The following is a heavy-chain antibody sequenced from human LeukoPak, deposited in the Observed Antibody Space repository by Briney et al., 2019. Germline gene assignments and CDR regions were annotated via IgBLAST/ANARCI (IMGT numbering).Heavy chain of an antibody. V-gene: IGHV3-20*04. D-gene: IGHD3-16*01. CDR3: AREGADGYYYYYMDV. J-gene: IGHJ6*03. CDR1: GFIFDDYG. Sequence: PGGPLRLACAASGFIFDDYGMSWVRQAPGKGLEWVSGISWNGGSTGYADSVKGRFTISRDNAKDSLSLQMNSLRPEDTALYYCAREGADGYYYYYMDVWGKGTAVTVSS. CDR2: ISWNGGST.